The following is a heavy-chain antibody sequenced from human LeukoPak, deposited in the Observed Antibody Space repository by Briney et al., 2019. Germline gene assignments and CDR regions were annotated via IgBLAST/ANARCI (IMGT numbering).Heavy chain of an antibody. CDR3: AQEIGHYGMDV. Sequence: GRSLRLSCAGSGFTFDDYAMHWVRQAPGKGLEWVSGISWNSGSIGYADSVKGRFTISRDNAKNSLYLQMNSLRAEDTALYYCAQEIGHYGMDVWGQGTTVTVSS. J-gene: IGHJ6*02. CDR2: ISWNSGSI. D-gene: IGHD2/OR15-2a*01. V-gene: IGHV3-9*01. CDR1: GFTFDDYA.